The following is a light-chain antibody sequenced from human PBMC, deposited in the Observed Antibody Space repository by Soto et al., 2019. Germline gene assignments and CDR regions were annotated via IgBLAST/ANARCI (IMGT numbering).Light chain of an antibody. CDR2: LGS. J-gene: IGKJ2*01. V-gene: IGKV2-28*01. CDR1: QSLLHSNGYSY. Sequence: DIVMTQSPLSLPVIPGEPASISRKSSQSLLHSNGYSYLDWYLQKPGQSPQVLMYLGSNRASGVPDRFSGSGSGTDFTLKISRVEAEDVGIYYCMQTLQTPYTFGQGTKVDSK. CDR3: MQTLQTPYT.